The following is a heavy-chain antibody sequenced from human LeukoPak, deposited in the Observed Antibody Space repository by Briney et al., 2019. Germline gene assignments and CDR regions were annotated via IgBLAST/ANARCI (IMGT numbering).Heavy chain of an antibody. D-gene: IGHD5-12*01. CDR3: ARGTTADIDY. V-gene: IGHV1-18*01. CDR1: GYTFSTYG. Sequence: VASVEVSCKASGYTFSTYGISWVRQAPGQGLEWMGWISTYNGNTNYAQKLQGRVTMTTDTSTSTAYMELRSLRSDDTAVYYCARGTTADIDYWGQGTLVTVSS. CDR2: ISTYNGNT. J-gene: IGHJ4*02.